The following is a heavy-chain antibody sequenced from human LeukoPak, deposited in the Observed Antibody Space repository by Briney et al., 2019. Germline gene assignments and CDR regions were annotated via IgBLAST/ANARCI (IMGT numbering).Heavy chain of an antibody. Sequence: GSLRLSCTASGFTFDDYAMSWFRQAPGKGLEWVGFIRSKAYGGTTEYAASVKGRFTISRDDSKSIAYLQMNSLKTEDTAVYYCTSVYCSSTSCSAEGYYFDYWGQGTLVTVSS. CDR3: TSVYCSSTSCSAEGYYFDY. J-gene: IGHJ4*02. D-gene: IGHD2-2*01. V-gene: IGHV3-49*03. CDR2: IRSKAYGGTT. CDR1: GFTFDDYA.